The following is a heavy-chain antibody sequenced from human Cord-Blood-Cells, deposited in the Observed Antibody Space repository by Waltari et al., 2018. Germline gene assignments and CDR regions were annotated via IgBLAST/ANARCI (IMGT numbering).Heavy chain of an antibody. Sequence: QVQLVQSGAEVKKPGASVKVSCTASGYTFTGYYMHWVRQAPGQGLEWIGWINPSSWCTSYAEKFQSWRTMTRDTSSSAAYREMSRLRSEETAVNDCPRAVRISGTTGWVDPWGEGTLVT. J-gene: IGHJ5*02. CDR1: GYTFTGYY. CDR2: INPSSWCT. V-gene: IGHV1-2*04. D-gene: IGHD1-7*01. CDR3: PRAVRISGTTGWVDP.